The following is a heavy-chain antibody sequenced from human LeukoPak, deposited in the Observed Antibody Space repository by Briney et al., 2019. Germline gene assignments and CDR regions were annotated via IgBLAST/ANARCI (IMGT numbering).Heavy chain of an antibody. Sequence: KTSETLSLTCTVSGGSISSGDYYWSWIRQPPGKGLEWIGYIYYSGSTYYNPSLKSRVTISVDTSKNQFSLKLSSVTAADTAVYYCARGVDCGGDCYPGSDAFDIWGQGTMVTVSS. V-gene: IGHV4-30-4*01. J-gene: IGHJ3*02. CDR3: ARGVDCGGDCYPGSDAFDI. CDR1: GGSISSGDYY. CDR2: IYYSGST. D-gene: IGHD2-21*02.